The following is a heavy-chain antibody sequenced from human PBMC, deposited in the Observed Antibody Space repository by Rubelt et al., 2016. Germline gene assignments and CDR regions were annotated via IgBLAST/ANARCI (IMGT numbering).Heavy chain of an antibody. Sequence: QVQLQESGPGLVKPSETLSLTCAVSGGSISSYYWSWIRQPPGKGLEWIGYVYYSGSTNYNPSLKSRVTISVNTSKNHFSLKLCSVTAADTAVYYCASSTVTNRYWYFDLWGRGTLVTVSS. V-gene: IGHV4-59*08. CDR3: ASSTVTNRYWYFDL. CDR2: VYYSGST. J-gene: IGHJ2*01. CDR1: GGSISSYY. D-gene: IGHD4-17*01.